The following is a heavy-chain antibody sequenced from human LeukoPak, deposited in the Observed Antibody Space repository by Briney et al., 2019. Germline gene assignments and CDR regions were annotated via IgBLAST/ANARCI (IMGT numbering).Heavy chain of an antibody. J-gene: IGHJ4*02. Sequence: GGSLRLSCAASGFTFSSYAMSWVRQAPGKGLEWVSAISGSGGSTYYADSEKGRFTISRDNSKNTLYLQMNSLRAEDTAVYYCAKADDYGGNSAGVTFDYWGQGTLVTVSS. CDR1: GFTFSSYA. V-gene: IGHV3-23*01. CDR3: AKADDYGGNSAGVTFDY. CDR2: ISGSGGST. D-gene: IGHD4-23*01.